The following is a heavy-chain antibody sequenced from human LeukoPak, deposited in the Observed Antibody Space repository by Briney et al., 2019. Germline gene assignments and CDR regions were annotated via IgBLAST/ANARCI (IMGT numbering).Heavy chain of an antibody. CDR1: GFTFSSYE. Sequence: GGSLRLSCAASGFTFSSYEMNWVRQAPGKGLEWVSYISSSGSTIYYADSVKGRFTISRDNAKNSLYLQMNSLRAEDTAVYYCARDDATAIANDAFDIWGQGTMVTVSS. D-gene: IGHD5-18*01. V-gene: IGHV3-48*03. CDR2: ISSSGSTI. CDR3: ARDDATAIANDAFDI. J-gene: IGHJ3*02.